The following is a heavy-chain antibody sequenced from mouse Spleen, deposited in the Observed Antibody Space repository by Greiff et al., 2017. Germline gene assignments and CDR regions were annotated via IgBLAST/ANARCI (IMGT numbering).Heavy chain of an antibody. CDR2: INPNNGGT. Sequence: EVHLVESGPELVKPGASVKIPCKASGYTFTDYNMDWVKQSHGKSLEWIGDINPNNGGTIYNQKFKGKATLTVDKSSSTACMELRSLTSEDTAVYYCARGDARAMDYWGQGTSVTVSS. D-gene: IGHD3-3*01. CDR3: ARGDARAMDY. CDR1: GYTFTDYN. J-gene: IGHJ4*01. V-gene: IGHV1-18*01.